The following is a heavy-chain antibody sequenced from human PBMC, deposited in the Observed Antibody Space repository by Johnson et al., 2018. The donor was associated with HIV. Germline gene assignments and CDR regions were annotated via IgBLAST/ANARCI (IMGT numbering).Heavy chain of an antibody. CDR1: GFTFADYG. Sequence: QVLLVESGGGVVQPGGSLRLSCAASGFTFADYGMHWVRQPPGKGLEWVAFIAHDESITHYADSVKGRFTMSIDNSKNTLYLHMHSLKAEDTSFYFCVREGPSERAGVDLWGQGTMVTVSS. CDR3: VREGPSERAGVDL. J-gene: IGHJ3*01. V-gene: IGHV3-33*05. CDR2: IAHDESIT.